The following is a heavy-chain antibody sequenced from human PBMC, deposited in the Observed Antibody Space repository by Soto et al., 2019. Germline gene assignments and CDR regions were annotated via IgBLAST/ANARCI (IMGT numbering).Heavy chain of an antibody. J-gene: IGHJ6*02. CDR3: AREETAWPLAYGLDV. Sequence: PGGSLRLSCEASGFSFSTHSMHWVRQAPGKGLGWVSSIGRRSDIYYADSVKGRFTISRDNAKNSVSLQMNSLRDEDTSVYYCAREETAWPLAYGLDVWGQGTTVTVSS. CDR2: IGRRSDI. CDR1: GFSFSTHS. V-gene: IGHV3-21*01. D-gene: IGHD2-21*02.